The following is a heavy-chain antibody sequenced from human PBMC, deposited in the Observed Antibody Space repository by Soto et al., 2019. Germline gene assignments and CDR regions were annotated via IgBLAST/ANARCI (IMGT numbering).Heavy chain of an antibody. CDR1: GGSISSSNW. V-gene: IGHV4-4*02. CDR2: INHSGST. D-gene: IGHD2-2*01. Sequence: SETLSLTCAVSGGSISSSNWWSWVRQPPGKGLEWIGEINHSGSTNYNPSLKSRVTISVDTSKNQFSLKLSSVTAADTAVYYCARKGSLLGYCSSTSCSRKGAFDIWGQGTMVTVSS. CDR3: ARKGSLLGYCSSTSCSRKGAFDI. J-gene: IGHJ3*02.